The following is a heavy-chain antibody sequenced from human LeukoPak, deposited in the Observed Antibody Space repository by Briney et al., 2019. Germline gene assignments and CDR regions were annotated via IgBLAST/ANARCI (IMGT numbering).Heavy chain of an antibody. J-gene: IGHJ4*02. CDR1: GFSVTSYG. V-gene: IGHV3-23*01. CDR3: AKVPNGGTYYFFDY. D-gene: IGHD2-8*01. Sequence: GGSLRLSCAVSGFSVTSYGMSWVRQAPGKGLEWISAISLNGDTTYYADSVKGRFTISRDNSKNTLYVQMNSLRAEDTAVYYCAKVPNGGTYYFFDYWGQGTLVTVSS. CDR2: ISLNGDTT.